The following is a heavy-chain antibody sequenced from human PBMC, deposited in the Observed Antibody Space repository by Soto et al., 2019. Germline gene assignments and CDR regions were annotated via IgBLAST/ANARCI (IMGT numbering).Heavy chain of an antibody. V-gene: IGHV3-74*01. J-gene: IGHJ5*02. CDR1: GFTFSSYW. D-gene: IGHD6-6*01. CDR3: ARPSYSSSYWFDP. CDR2: INSDGSST. Sequence: GGSLRLSCAASGFTFSSYWMHWVRRAPGKGLVWVSRINSDGSSTSYADSVKGRFTISRDNAKNTLYLQMNSLRAEDTAVYYCARPSYSSSYWFDPWGQGTLVTVSS.